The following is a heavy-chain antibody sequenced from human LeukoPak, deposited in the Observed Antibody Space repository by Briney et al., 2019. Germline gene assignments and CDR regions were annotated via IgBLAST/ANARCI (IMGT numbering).Heavy chain of an antibody. CDR2: VYYTGST. J-gene: IGHJ4*02. V-gene: IGHV4-59*08. Sequence: SETLSLTCTVSGGSVSNYYWSWIRQPPGKGLEWIGYVYYTGSTNYNPSLKSRVTMFEDKSKNQFSLRLYSVTVADTAVYYCARHFAYSSSSYFDYWGQGSLVTVSS. D-gene: IGHD6-6*01. CDR3: ARHFAYSSSSYFDY. CDR1: GGSVSNYY.